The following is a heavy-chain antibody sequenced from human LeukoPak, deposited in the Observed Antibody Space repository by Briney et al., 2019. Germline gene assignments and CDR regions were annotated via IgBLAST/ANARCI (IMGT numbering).Heavy chain of an antibody. D-gene: IGHD2-15*01. CDR2: IYYSGST. CDR1: GGSISSSSYY. CDR3: ASRIPDCSGGSCYSTFWDY. J-gene: IGHJ4*02. Sequence: SETLCLTCTVSGGSISSSSYYWGWIRQPPGKGLEWIGSIYYSGSTYYNPSLKSRVTISVDTSKNQFSLKLSSVTAADTAVYYCASRIPDCSGGSCYSTFWDYWGQGDLFAVSS. V-gene: IGHV4-39*01.